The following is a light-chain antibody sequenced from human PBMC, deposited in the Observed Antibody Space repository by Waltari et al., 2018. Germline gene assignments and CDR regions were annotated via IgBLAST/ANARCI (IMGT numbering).Light chain of an antibody. V-gene: IGKV4-1*01. CDR2: GAS. Sequence: DIVMTQSPNSLTYSMGERPSIHSRSSQSVLNRTDNQKCVAWYQQRPGQPPKLLIYGASTRESGVSDRFSGSGSGTDVTLTITSLQAEDVAVYYCQQYYSPPHSFGQGTKLEI. CDR1: QSVLNRTDNQKC. CDR3: QQYYSPPHS. J-gene: IGKJ2*01.